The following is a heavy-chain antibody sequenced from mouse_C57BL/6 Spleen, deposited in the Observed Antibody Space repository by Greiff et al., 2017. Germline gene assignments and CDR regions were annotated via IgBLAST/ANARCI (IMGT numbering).Heavy chain of an antibody. D-gene: IGHD2-1*01. Sequence: QVQLQQSGAELMKPGASVKLSCKATGYTFTGYWIEWVKQRPGNGLEWIGEIIPGSGSTNYNEKFKGKATFTADTSSNTAYMQLSSLTTEDSAIYYFATGGYGNYSGPFDYWGQGTTLTVSS. J-gene: IGHJ2*01. V-gene: IGHV1-9*01. CDR2: IIPGSGST. CDR1: GYTFTGYW. CDR3: ATGGYGNYSGPFDY.